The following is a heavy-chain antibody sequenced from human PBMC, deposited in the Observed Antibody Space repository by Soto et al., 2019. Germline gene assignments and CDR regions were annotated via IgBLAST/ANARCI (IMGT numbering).Heavy chain of an antibody. CDR1: GFTFDTSW. D-gene: IGHD1-26*01. CDR3: SRSESCAFDI. Sequence: PGGSLRLSCAASGFTFDTSWMTWVRQAPGKGLEWVADIKPDGSEKSYVDSVEGRFTVSRDNTKNSLYLQMNSLRAEDTAVYFCSRSESCAFDIWGQGTMVTVSS. CDR2: IKPDGSEK. J-gene: IGHJ3*02. V-gene: IGHV3-7*05.